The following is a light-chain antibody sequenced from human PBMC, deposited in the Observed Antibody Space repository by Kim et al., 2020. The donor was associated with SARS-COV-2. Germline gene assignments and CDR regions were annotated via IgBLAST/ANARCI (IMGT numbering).Light chain of an antibody. CDR1: QSITSDY. CDR3: QQSYKIPFT. CDR2: ETP. J-gene: IGKJ2*01. Sequence: DIQMTQSPLSLSASVGDRVTITCRPSQSITSDYLIWYQQKPGKAPMFLIYETPKLHSGVPSRFSGSGSGTDFSLTISSLQPEDFATYYCQQSYKIPFTFGQGTKLEI. V-gene: IGKV1-39*01.